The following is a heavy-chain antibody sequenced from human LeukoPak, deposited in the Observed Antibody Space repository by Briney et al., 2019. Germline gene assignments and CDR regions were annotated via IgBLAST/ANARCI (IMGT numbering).Heavy chain of an antibody. V-gene: IGHV1-3*01. CDR1: GYTLTSYA. D-gene: IGHD6-13*01. Sequence: GASVKVSCKASGYTLTSYAMHWVRQAPGQRLEWMGWINAGNGNTKYSQKFQGRVTITRDTSASTAYMELSSLRSEDTAVYYCARSAADDAFDIWGQGTMVTVSS. CDR2: INAGNGNT. CDR3: ARSAADDAFDI. J-gene: IGHJ3*02.